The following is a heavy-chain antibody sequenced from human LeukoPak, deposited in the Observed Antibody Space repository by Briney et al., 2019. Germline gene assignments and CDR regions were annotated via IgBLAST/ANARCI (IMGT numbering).Heavy chain of an antibody. J-gene: IGHJ4*02. D-gene: IGHD3-10*01. CDR1: GFTFSSYS. V-gene: IGHV3-48*01. CDR3: ARGGGYYGSGSSDY. Sequence: GGSLRLSCAASGFTFSSYSMNWVRQAPGKGLEWVSYISSSSSTIYYADSVKGRFTISRDNSKNTLYLQMNSLRAEDTAVYYCARGGGYYGSGSSDYWGQGTLVTVSS. CDR2: ISSSSSTI.